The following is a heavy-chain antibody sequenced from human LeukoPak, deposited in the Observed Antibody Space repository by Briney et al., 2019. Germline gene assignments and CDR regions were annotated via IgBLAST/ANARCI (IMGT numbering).Heavy chain of an antibody. CDR1: GYPFSSYA. CDR3: ARDKGPNDYYYYYSIDL. CDR2: IFGRGGST. V-gene: IGHV3-23*01. Sequence: GGSLRLSCAASGYPFSSYAMNWVRQAPGGGLEWVSIIFGRGGSTYYAASVKGRFTISRDNSRNTLHLQMHSLRVEDTAVYFCARDKGPNDYYYYYSIDLWVRGTTVTVSS. D-gene: IGHD1-1*01. J-gene: IGHJ6*03.